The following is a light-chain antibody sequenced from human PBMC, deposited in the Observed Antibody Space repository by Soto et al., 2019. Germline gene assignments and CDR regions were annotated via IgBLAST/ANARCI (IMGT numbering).Light chain of an antibody. CDR3: SSYTRRSTPVV. V-gene: IGLV2-14*01. J-gene: IGLJ2*01. CDR2: DVS. CDR1: SSDVGGYNY. Sequence: QSALTQPASVSGSPGQSITISCTGTSSDVGGYNYVSWYQQHPGKAPKRVIYDVSNRPSGVSSRFSGSKSGNTASLTISGRQAEDEADYYCSSYTRRSTPVVFGGGTQLTVL.